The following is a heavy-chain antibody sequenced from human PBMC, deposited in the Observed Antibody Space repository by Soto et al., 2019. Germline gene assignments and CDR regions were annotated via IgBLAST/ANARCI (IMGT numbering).Heavy chain of an antibody. V-gene: IGHV1-69*13. J-gene: IGHJ4*02. CDR2: VIPIFGTA. CDR3: ARGLGYSSSWYY. Sequence: ASVKVSCKASGGTFSSYAISWVRQAPGQGLEWMGGVIPIFGTANYAQKFQGRVTITADESTSTAYMELSSLRSEDTAVYYCARGLGYSSSWYYWGQGTLVTVSS. CDR1: GGTFSSYA. D-gene: IGHD6-13*01.